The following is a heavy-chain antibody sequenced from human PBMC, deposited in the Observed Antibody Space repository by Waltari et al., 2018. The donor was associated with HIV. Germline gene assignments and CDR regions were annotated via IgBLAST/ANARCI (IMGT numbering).Heavy chain of an antibody. J-gene: IGHJ5*01. D-gene: IGHD4-17*01. Sequence: EVRLVQSGAVVRRPGDFLKISCRTSGYKFTNYWVGWVGPTADKGLQWIGIIYPHTEVVKYNPSFHGRGGISVDWSTATTYLEWRSLTASDTGIYYCARRPDYGGDWFGSWGQGTLVTVSS. V-gene: IGHV5-51*03. CDR1: GYKFTNYW. CDR2: IYPHTEVV. CDR3: ARRPDYGGDWFGS.